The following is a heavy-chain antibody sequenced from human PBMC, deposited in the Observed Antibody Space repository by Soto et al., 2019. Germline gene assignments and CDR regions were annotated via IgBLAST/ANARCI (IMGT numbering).Heavy chain of an antibody. V-gene: IGHV3-30*18. Sequence: GGSLRLSCAASGFTFSSYVMHWVRQAPGKGLEWVAVISYDGINKYYADSVKGRFTISRDNSKNTLYLQMNSLRAEDTAVYYCAKDISRPPSGFDYSGQGTLDTVYS. D-gene: IGHD1-26*01. J-gene: IGHJ4*02. CDR2: ISYDGINK. CDR3: AKDISRPPSGFDY. CDR1: GFTFSSYV.